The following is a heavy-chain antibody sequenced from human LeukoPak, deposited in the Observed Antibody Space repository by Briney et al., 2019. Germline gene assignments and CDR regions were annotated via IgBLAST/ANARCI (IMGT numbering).Heavy chain of an antibody. D-gene: IGHD2-2*01. J-gene: IGHJ3*02. Sequence: PGRSLRLSCAASGFTFSSYAMHWVRQAPGKGLEWVAVISYDGSNKYYADSVKGRFTISRDNSKNTLYLQMNSLRAEDTAVYYCARGDCSSTSCHGPVDAFDIWGQGTMVTVSS. V-gene: IGHV3-30-3*01. CDR3: ARGDCSSTSCHGPVDAFDI. CDR1: GFTFSSYA. CDR2: ISYDGSNK.